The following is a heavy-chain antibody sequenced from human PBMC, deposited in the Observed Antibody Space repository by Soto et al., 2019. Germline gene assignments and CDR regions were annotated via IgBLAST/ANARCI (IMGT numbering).Heavy chain of an antibody. CDR1: GFSLSTNT. D-gene: IGHD2-21*02. CDR2: MSNDGRRK. V-gene: IGHV3-30*04. J-gene: IGHJ4*02. Sequence: AGGSLRLSCAASGFSLSTNTMHWVRQVPGKGLEWAASMSNDGRRKYYADFVKGRFTISRDTANNILYLEMNSLRAEDTSLYYCARVATAMTYDFWGQGTQVTVSS. CDR3: ARVATAMTYDF.